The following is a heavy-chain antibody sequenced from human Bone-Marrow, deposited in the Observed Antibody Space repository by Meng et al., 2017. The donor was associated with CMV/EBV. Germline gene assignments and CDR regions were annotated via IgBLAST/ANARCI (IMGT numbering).Heavy chain of an antibody. CDR2: INSDGSST. CDR3: ARDYPYSSSVYYYYYGMDV. CDR1: GFTFSSYW. J-gene: IGHJ6*02. D-gene: IGHD6-6*01. Sequence: GESLKISCAASGFTFSSYWMHWVRQAPGKGLVWVSRINSDGSSTSYADSVKGRFTISRDNAKNTLYLQMNSLRAEDTAVYYCARDYPYSSSVYYYYYGMDVWGPGTTVTVSS. V-gene: IGHV3-74*01.